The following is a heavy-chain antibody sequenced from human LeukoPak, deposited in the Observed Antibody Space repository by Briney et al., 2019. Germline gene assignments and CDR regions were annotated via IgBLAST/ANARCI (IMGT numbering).Heavy chain of an antibody. CDR3: ARETLPAATPFDY. V-gene: IGHV3-30-3*01. CDR1: GFTFSSYA. D-gene: IGHD2-2*01. J-gene: IGHJ4*02. Sequence: GGSLRLSCAASGFTFSSYAMHWVRQAPGKGLEWVAVISYDGSNKYYADSVKGRFTISRDNSKNTLYLQMNSLRAEDTAVYYCARETLPAATPFDYWGQGTLVTVSS. CDR2: ISYDGSNK.